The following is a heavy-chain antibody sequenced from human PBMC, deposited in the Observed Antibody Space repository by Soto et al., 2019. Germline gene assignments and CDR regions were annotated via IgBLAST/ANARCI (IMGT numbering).Heavy chain of an antibody. CDR1: GGTFSSYA. CDR2: IIPIFGTA. D-gene: IGHD3-3*01. V-gene: IGHV1-69*13. J-gene: IGHJ6*02. Sequence: GASVKVSCKASGGTFSSYAISWVRQAPGQGLEWMGGIIPIFGTANYAQKFQGRVTITADESTSTAYMELSSLGSEDTAVYYCARKVTIFGVVNYYYGMDVWGQGTTVAVSS. CDR3: ARKVTIFGVVNYYYGMDV.